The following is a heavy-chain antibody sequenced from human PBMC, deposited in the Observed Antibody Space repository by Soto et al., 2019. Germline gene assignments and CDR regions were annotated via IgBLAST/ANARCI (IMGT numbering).Heavy chain of an antibody. V-gene: IGHV1-3*01. CDR3: ARWLAAARYFDY. CDR1: GYTFTSYA. Sequence: GASVKVSCKASGYTFTSYAMHWVRQAPGQRLEWMGWINAGNGNTKYSQKFQGRVTITRDTSASTAYMELSSLRSEDTAVYYCARWLAAARYFDYWGQGTLVTVSS. CDR2: INAGNGNT. D-gene: IGHD6-13*01. J-gene: IGHJ4*02.